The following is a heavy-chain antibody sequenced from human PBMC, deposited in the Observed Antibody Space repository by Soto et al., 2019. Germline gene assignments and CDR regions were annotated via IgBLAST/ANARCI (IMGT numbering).Heavy chain of an antibody. D-gene: IGHD3-3*01. V-gene: IGHV1-18*01. CDR3: AREGSFGVVTPTSANYDMDV. CDR1: GYTFTNFA. Sequence: QVHLLQPGAEVEKPGASVKVSCKAFGYTFTNFAISWVRQAPGQGLEWMGWVNTYNGKTNYAQNLQARVTMTRDTSPSTAYMELRSLRSDDTAVYFCAREGSFGVVTPTSANYDMDVWGSGNTVTVSS. CDR2: VNTYNGKT. J-gene: IGHJ6*03.